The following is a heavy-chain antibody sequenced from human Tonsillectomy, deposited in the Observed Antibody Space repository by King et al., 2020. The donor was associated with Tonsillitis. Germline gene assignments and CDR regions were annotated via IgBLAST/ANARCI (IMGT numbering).Heavy chain of an antibody. CDR3: VRDTSMGRGVIAHYYAMDV. D-gene: IGHD3-10*01. Sequence: VQLVESGGGLVQPGGSLRLSCAGSGFTVSSNHMSWVRQAPGKGLEWVSVFYRGGSIYYADSVKGRFTISRDNSKNTLYLQMNSLRAEDSAVYYCVRDTSMGRGVIAHYYAMDVWGLGPTVTVSS. V-gene: IGHV3-66*01. CDR1: GFTVSSNH. J-gene: IGHJ6*02. CDR2: FYRGGSI.